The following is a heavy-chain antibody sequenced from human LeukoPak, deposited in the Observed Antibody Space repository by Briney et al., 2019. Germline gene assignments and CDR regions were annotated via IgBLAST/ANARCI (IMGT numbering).Heavy chain of an antibody. CDR3: ARSPLTFTIFGVVTVCYMDV. Sequence: GASVKVSCKASGGTFSSYAISWVRQAPGQGLEWMGGIIPIFGTANYAQKFQGRVTITADESTSTAYMELSSLRSEDTAVYYCARSPLTFTIFGVVTVCYMDVWGKGTTVTVSS. J-gene: IGHJ6*03. V-gene: IGHV1-69*13. CDR2: IIPIFGTA. CDR1: GGTFSSYA. D-gene: IGHD3-3*01.